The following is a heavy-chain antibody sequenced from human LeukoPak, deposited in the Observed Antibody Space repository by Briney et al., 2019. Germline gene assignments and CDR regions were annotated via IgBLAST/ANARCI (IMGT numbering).Heavy chain of an antibody. CDR1: GFTFSRHW. J-gene: IGHJ4*02. V-gene: IGHV3-7*03. CDR3: AKDKGAFLIAPFKSLY. CDR2: DEEEGIEK. Sequence: GGSLRLSCAASGFTFSRHWMSWVRQAPGKGLEWVATDEEEGIEKDYLDAVKGRFTISRDNARNSLFLQMGSLRAEDTAVHYCAKDKGAFLIAPFKSLYWGQGTLVTVSS. D-gene: IGHD2-15*01.